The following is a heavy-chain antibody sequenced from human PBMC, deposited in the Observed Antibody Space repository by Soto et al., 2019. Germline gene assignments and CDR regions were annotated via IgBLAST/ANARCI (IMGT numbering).Heavy chain of an antibody. Sequence: GGSLRLSCAASGFTFSSYWMHWVRQAPGKGLVWVSGLNGGSGRTEYADSVKGRFTMSRDTSNNILYLQMNSLRVEDTAEYYCAKDRHPDGIWTFDSWGQGTVVTVSS. J-gene: IGHJ4*02. D-gene: IGHD3-9*01. CDR3: AKDRHPDGIWTFDS. V-gene: IGHV3-74*03. CDR2: LNGGSGRT. CDR1: GFTFSSYW.